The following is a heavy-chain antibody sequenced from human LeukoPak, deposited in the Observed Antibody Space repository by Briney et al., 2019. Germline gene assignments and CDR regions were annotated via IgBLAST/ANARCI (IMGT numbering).Heavy chain of an antibody. D-gene: IGHD6-13*01. J-gene: IGHJ4*02. CDR2: ISGSGGST. CDR1: GFTFSSYA. CDR3: AKDHSIAAAGTFDY. V-gene: IGHV3-23*01. Sequence: SGGSLRLSCAASGFTFSSYAMSWVRQAPGKGLEWVSAISGSGGSTYYADSVKGRFTISRDNSKNTLYLQMDSLRAEDTAVYYCAKDHSIAAAGTFDYWGQGTLVTVSS.